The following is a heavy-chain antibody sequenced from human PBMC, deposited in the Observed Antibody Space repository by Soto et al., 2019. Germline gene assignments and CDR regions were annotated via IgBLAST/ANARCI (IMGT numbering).Heavy chain of an antibody. CDR3: ARLTTVQYSSGSYY. J-gene: IGHJ4*02. CDR1: GFTFSSYW. CDR2: IYPGDSDT. D-gene: IGHD3-10*01. Sequence: PGGSLRLSCAASGFTFSSYWIGWVRQMPGKGLEWMGIIYPGDSDTRYSPSFQGQVTISADKSISTAYLQWSSLKASDTAMYYCARLTTVQYSSGSYYWGQGTLVTVSS. V-gene: IGHV5-51*01.